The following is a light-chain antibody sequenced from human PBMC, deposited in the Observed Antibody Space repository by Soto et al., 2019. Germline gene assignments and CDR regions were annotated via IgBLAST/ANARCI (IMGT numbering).Light chain of an antibody. V-gene: IGKV3-20*01. Sequence: EIVLTQSPGPLSLSPGERATLSCRASQSVSSSYLAWYQQKPGQAPRLLIHGASSRATGIPDRFSGSGSGTDFTLPIIRLEPEDFGVYYCHHFGPTLGFTFGQGTRLDIK. J-gene: IGKJ5*01. CDR3: HHFGPTLGFT. CDR2: GAS. CDR1: QSVSSSY.